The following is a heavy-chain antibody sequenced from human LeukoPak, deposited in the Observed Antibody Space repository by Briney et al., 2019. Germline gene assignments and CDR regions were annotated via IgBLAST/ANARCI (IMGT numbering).Heavy chain of an antibody. CDR1: GFTVDYSY. CDR3: AREGVVGALDI. J-gene: IGHJ3*02. V-gene: IGHV3-53*04. Sequence: GGSLRLSCAASGFTVDYSYMNWVRQAPGKGLEWVSIIYSGDSTCYADTVKGQCTISRHNSKNTLHLEMNGLCFDDTAVYYCAREGVVGALDIWGQGTMVTVSS. CDR2: IYSGDST. D-gene: IGHD6-6*01.